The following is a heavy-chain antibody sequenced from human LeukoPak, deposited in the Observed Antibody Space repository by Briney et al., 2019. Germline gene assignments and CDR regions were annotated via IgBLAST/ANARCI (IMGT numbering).Heavy chain of an antibody. CDR3: AREVVNYYYMDV. Sequence: PGGSLRLSCAASGFTVSSNYMSWVRQAPGKGLEWASVIYSGGSTYYADSVKGRFTISRDNSKNTLYLQMNSLRAEDTAVYYCAREVVNYYYMDVWGKGTTVTVSS. CDR1: GFTVSSNY. V-gene: IGHV3-53*01. D-gene: IGHD2-15*01. CDR2: IYSGGST. J-gene: IGHJ6*03.